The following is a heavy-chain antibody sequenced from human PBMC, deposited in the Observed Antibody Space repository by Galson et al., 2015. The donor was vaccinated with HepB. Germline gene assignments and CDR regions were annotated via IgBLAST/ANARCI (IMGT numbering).Heavy chain of an antibody. Sequence: SLRLSCAASGFTFSSYAMSWVRQAPGKGLEWVSAISGSGGSTYYADSVKGRFTISRDNSKNTLYLQMNSLRAEDTAVYYCAKDSRRLSQPGAYSQHWGQGTLVTVSS. D-gene: IGHD2-2*01. V-gene: IGHV3-23*01. J-gene: IGHJ1*01. CDR3: AKDSRRLSQPGAYSQH. CDR1: GFTFSSYA. CDR2: ISGSGGST.